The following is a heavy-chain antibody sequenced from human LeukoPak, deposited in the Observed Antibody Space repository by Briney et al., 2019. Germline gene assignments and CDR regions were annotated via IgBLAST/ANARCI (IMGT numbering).Heavy chain of an antibody. Sequence: ASVKVSCKASGYTFTSYYMHWVRQAPGQGLEWMGIINPSGGSTSYAQKFQGRVTMTRDMSTSTVYMELSSLRSEDMAVYYCARGLWFGTGVDYWGQGTLVTASS. CDR3: ARGLWFGTGVDY. CDR2: INPSGGST. CDR1: GYTFTSYY. D-gene: IGHD3-10*01. V-gene: IGHV1-46*01. J-gene: IGHJ4*02.